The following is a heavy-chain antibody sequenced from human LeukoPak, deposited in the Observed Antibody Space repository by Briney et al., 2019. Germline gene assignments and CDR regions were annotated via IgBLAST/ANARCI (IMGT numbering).Heavy chain of an antibody. V-gene: IGHV3-23*01. CDR2: ISGNAGDT. J-gene: IGHJ4*02. Sequence: GGSLRLSCAASGFTVSSNYMSWVRQAPGKGLEWVSGISGNAGDTFYADSVKGRFTISRDNSKNTLYLQMNSLRAEDTAVYYCAKKGGSDWPPRAFEHWGQGTLVTVSS. D-gene: IGHD6-19*01. CDR3: AKKGGSDWPPRAFEH. CDR1: GFTVSSNY.